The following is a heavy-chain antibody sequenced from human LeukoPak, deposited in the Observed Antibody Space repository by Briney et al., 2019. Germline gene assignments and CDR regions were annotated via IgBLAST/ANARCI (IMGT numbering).Heavy chain of an antibody. Sequence: AASVKVSCKASGYTFTGCYMHWVRQAPGQGLEWMGWITPNSGGTNYAQKFQGRVTMTRDTSISTAYMELSRLRSDDTAVYYCARDFSATHCFDYWGQGTLVTVSS. V-gene: IGHV1-2*02. J-gene: IGHJ4*02. CDR2: ITPNSGGT. CDR3: ARDFSATHCFDY. CDR1: GYTFTGCY. D-gene: IGHD3-10*01.